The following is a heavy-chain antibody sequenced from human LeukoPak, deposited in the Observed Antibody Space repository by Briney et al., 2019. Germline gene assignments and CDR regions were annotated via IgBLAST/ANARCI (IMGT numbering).Heavy chain of an antibody. Sequence: SETLSLTCTVSGGSISNYYWSWIRQPAGKGLDWIGRIYFSGSINYNPSLKSRVTISVDKSRNQFSLKLSSVTAADTAVYYCARVGLYCSSTSCHGENYFDYWGQGTLVTVSS. CDR1: GGSISNYY. CDR2: IYFSGSI. V-gene: IGHV4-4*07. J-gene: IGHJ4*02. CDR3: ARVGLYCSSTSCHGENYFDY. D-gene: IGHD2-2*01.